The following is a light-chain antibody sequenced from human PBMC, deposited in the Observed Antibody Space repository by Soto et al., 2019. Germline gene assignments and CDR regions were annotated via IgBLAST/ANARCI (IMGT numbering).Light chain of an antibody. J-gene: IGKJ4*01. CDR3: QQYNSYSPLT. V-gene: IGKV1-5*01. Sequence: MTQSPASLSSYVGDRRTITWRASQSISSWLDWYQQKPGKAPKLLIFDACSLESGVPSRFSGSRSGTEFTLTISSLQPDDYAPYYCQQYNSYSPLTFGGGTKVDIK. CDR2: DAC. CDR1: QSISSW.